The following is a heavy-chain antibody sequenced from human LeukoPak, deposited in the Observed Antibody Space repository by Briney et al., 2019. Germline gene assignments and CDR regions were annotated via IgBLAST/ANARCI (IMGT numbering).Heavy chain of an antibody. CDR2: ISSSSSYI. D-gene: IGHD3-3*01. CDR1: GFTFSSYS. Sequence: PGGSLRLSCAASGFTFSSYSMNWVRQAPGKGLEWVSSISSSSSYIYYADSVKGRFTISRDNAKNSLYLQMNSLRAEDTAVYYCARVARKVTIFGVGTIDYWGQGTLVTVSS. V-gene: IGHV3-21*01. J-gene: IGHJ4*02. CDR3: ARVARKVTIFGVGTIDY.